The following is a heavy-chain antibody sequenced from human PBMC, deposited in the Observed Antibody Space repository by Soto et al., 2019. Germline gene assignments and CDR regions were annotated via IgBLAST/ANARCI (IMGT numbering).Heavy chain of an antibody. CDR3: ARGTENCGGDCYQY. J-gene: IGHJ4*02. V-gene: IGHV3-33*01. CDR1: GFTFSSYD. D-gene: IGHD2-21*02. Sequence: QVRLVESGGGVVQPERSLRLSCETSGFTFSSYDMYWVRQAPGKGLEWVALIWYDGSKKYYADSVKGRFTISSDNPNNTVFLQMNSLSAEDTAVYYCARGTENCGGDCYQYWGQGTLVTVSS. CDR2: IWYDGSKK.